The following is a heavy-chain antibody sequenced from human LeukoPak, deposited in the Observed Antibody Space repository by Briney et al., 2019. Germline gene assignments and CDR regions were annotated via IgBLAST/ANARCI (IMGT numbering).Heavy chain of an antibody. CDR1: CLSFSCYY. J-gene: IGHJ4*02. Sequence: SETLSLTCSVYCLSFSCYYWIWIRQPPRKGLEWLGEINHSESTNYNPSLQSRVTISVDTSKNQFFLKLSSVTAADTAVYYCARRGAYCSSTSCSIDYWGQGTLVTVSS. CDR2: INHSEST. D-gene: IGHD2-2*01. CDR3: ARRGAYCSSTSCSIDY. V-gene: IGHV4-34*01.